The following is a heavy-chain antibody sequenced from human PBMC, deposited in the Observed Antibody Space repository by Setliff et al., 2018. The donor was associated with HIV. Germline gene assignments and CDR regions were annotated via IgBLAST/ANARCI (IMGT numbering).Heavy chain of an antibody. Sequence: PGGSLRLSCAASGFTFSTYSMNWVRQAPGKGLEWVSYISRSGDTTDYADSVRGRFSISRDNSKNTLYVQMNSLRAEDTAVYYCARDDYMLYSYYYGMDVWGQGTTVTVSS. CDR1: GFTFSTYS. CDR3: ARDDYMLYSYYYGMDV. CDR2: ISRSGDTT. V-gene: IGHV3-48*01. J-gene: IGHJ6*02. D-gene: IGHD4-4*01.